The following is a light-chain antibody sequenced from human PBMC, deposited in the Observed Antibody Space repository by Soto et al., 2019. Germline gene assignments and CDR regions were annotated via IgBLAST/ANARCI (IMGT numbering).Light chain of an antibody. CDR1: SSDVGGYNY. Sequence: QSALTQPASVSGSPGQSITLSCTGTSSDVGGYNYVSWYQQHPGKAPKLMIYEVSNRPSGVSNRFSGSKSGNTASLTISGLQAEDEAEYYCSSYTSSSTLVVFGGGTKLTVL. CDR3: SSYTSSSTLVV. V-gene: IGLV2-14*01. CDR2: EVS. J-gene: IGLJ2*01.